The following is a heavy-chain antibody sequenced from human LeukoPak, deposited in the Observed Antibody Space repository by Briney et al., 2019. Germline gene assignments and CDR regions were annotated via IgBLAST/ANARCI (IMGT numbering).Heavy chain of an antibody. D-gene: IGHD6-13*01. CDR2: IHPDGSYI. V-gene: IGHV3-30*02. CDR1: GFTFSSYG. J-gene: IGHJ4*02. CDR3: AKDYGTSWYLLDY. Sequence: GGSLRLSCAASGFTFSSYGMHWVRQAPGKGLEWMALIHPDGSYIFYADSVKGRFTISRDKSKNTLYLEMNSLRPEDTALYYCAKDYGTSWYLLDYWGQGTLVTVSS.